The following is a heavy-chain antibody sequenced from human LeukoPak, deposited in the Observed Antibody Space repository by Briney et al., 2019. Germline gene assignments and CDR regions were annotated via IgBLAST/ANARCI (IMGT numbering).Heavy chain of an antibody. CDR1: GYTFTGNY. D-gene: IGHD3-3*01. J-gene: IGHJ4*02. CDR3: ARDSLTIFGVVFSLYYFDY. V-gene: IGHV1-2*06. CDR2: HTPHRGGT. Sequence: ASVKVSRQASGYTFTGNYMHSVRQPPAQGLKRLRRHTPHRGGTDYAQKIQGRLTMTRDTSISTAYMELSRLRSDDTAVYYCARDSLTIFGVVFSLYYFDYWGQGTLVTVSS.